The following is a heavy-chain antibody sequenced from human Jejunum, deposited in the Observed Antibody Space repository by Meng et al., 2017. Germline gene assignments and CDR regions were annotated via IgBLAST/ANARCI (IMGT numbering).Heavy chain of an antibody. CDR2: INPNSGGT. J-gene: IGHJ3*02. D-gene: IGHD2-2*03. V-gene: IGHV1-2*02. CDR1: GYTFTVKY. Sequence: QGQLVQSGAEVKKPGASVKVSCKASGYTFTVKYMHWVRQAPGQGLEWMGWINPNSGGTNYPQKFQGRVTMTSDTPISTAYMELSRLRSDDTAVYYCARDGLGGDGFDIWGQGTMVTVSS. CDR3: ARDGLGGDGFDI.